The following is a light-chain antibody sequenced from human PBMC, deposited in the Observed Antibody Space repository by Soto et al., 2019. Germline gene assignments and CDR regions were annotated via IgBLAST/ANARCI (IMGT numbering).Light chain of an antibody. V-gene: IGLV2-14*01. CDR1: SSDVRTYNY. Sequence: QSALTQPASVSGSPGQSITISCTGTSSDVRTYNYVSWYQQHPGKAPKVLISDVSNRPSGVSNRFSGSKSGNTASLTISGLQPEDEADYYCSSYTVSEIKFGGGTKVTVL. CDR2: DVS. CDR3: SSYTVSEIK. J-gene: IGLJ2*01.